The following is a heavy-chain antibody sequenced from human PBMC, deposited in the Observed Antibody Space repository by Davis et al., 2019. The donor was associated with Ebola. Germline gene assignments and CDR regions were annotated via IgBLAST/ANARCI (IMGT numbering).Heavy chain of an antibody. CDR2: ISGSGGST. D-gene: IGHD2-2*02. CDR1: GFTFSSYA. J-gene: IGHJ6*02. Sequence: GGSLRLSCAASGFTFSSYAMSWVRQAPGKGLEWVSAISGSGGSTYYEDSVKGRFTISRDNSKNTLYLQMNSLRAEDTAVYYCAREVVPAAILYYYGMDVWGQGTTVTVSS. CDR3: AREVVPAAILYYYGMDV. V-gene: IGHV3-23*01.